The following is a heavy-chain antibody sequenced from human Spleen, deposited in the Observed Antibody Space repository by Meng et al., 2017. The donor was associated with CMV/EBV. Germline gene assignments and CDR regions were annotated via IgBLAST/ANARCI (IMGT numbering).Heavy chain of an antibody. D-gene: IGHD6-19*01. J-gene: IGHJ4*02. CDR3: AKSSSGWYDGYFDS. Sequence: GSLRLSCAVSGGSFSPCSYSWIRQPPGKGLEWIGQIYHNGIPNYNPSLKSRVTLSVDTSKNQFSLQLTSLTAADPAVYYCAKSSSGWYDGYFDSWGQGTLVTVSS. CDR1: GGSFSPCS. CDR2: IYHNGIP. V-gene: IGHV4-34*01.